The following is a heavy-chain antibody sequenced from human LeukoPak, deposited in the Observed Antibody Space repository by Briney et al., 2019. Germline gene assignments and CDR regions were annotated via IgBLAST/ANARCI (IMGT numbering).Heavy chain of an antibody. CDR1: GFTFSSYA. J-gene: IGHJ4*02. D-gene: IGHD4-17*01. Sequence: GGSLRLSCAASGFTFSSYAMHWVRQAPGKGLGWVAVISYDGSNKYYADSVKGRFTISRDNSKNTLYLQMNSLRAEDTAVYYCARDRSPYSGYGDLVGYWGQGTLVTVSS. CDR2: ISYDGSNK. CDR3: ARDRSPYSGYGDLVGY. V-gene: IGHV3-30-3*01.